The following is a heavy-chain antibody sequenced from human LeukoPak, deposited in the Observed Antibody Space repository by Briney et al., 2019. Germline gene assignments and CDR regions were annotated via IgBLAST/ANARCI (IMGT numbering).Heavy chain of an antibody. J-gene: IGHJ6*02. Sequence: GGSLRLSCAASGFTFSSYAMHWVRQAPGKGLEWVAVISYDGSNKYYADSVKGRFTISRDNSKNTLYLQMNSLRAEDTVVYYCARPQLELSFGHYYGMDVWGQGTTVTVSS. D-gene: IGHD1-7*01. CDR1: GFTFSSYA. CDR2: ISYDGSNK. CDR3: ARPQLELSFGHYYGMDV. V-gene: IGHV3-30-3*01.